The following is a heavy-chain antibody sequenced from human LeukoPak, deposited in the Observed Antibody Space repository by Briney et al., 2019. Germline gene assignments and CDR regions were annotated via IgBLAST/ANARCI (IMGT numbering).Heavy chain of an antibody. CDR3: ARVQDGYSKYAFDI. CDR2: IKQDGSEK. D-gene: IGHD5-24*01. V-gene: IGHV3-7*04. J-gene: IGHJ3*02. CDR1: GFTFNSYA. Sequence: GGSLRLSCAASGFTFNSYAMSWVRQAPGKGLEWVANIKQDGSEKYYVDSVKGRFTISRDNAMNSLYLQMNSLRAEDTAVYYCARVQDGYSKYAFDIWGQGTMVTVSS.